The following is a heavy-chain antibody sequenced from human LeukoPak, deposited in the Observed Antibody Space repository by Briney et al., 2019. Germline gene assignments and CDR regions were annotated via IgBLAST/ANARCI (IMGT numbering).Heavy chain of an antibody. V-gene: IGHV3-49*04. D-gene: IGHD1-26*01. CDR1: GFTFSSYE. CDR3: TRGYVGATHLN. Sequence: GGSLRLSCAASGFTFSSYEMNWVRQAPGKGLEWVGFIRSKAYGGTTEYAASVKGRFTISRDDSKSIAYLQMNSLKTEDTAVYYCTRGYVGATHLNWGQGTLVTVSS. CDR2: IRSKAYGGTT. J-gene: IGHJ4*02.